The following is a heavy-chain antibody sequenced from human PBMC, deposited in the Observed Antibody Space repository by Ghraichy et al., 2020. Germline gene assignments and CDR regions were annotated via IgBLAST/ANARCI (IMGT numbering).Heavy chain of an antibody. CDR3: ARDEAYYDSSGYYGDAFDI. CDR2: IYYSGST. Sequence: SETLSLTCTVSGGSISSYYWSWIRQPPGKGLEWIGYIYYSGSTNYNPSLKSRVTISVDTSKNQFSLKLSSVTAADTAVYYCARDEAYYDSSGYYGDAFDIWGQGTMVTVSS. J-gene: IGHJ3*02. D-gene: IGHD3-22*01. V-gene: IGHV4-59*01. CDR1: GGSISSYY.